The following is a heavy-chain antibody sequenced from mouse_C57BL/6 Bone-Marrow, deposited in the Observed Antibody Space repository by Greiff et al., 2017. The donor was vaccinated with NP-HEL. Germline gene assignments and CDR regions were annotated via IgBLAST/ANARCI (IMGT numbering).Heavy chain of an antibody. CDR2: IYPRSGNT. V-gene: IGHV1-81*01. D-gene: IGHD1-1*01. CDR3: ARFWIWYYGSSPLAY. Sequence: QVQLQQSGAELARPGASVKLSCKASGYTFTSYGISWVKQRTGQGLEWIGEIYPRSGNTYYNEKFKGKATLTADKSSSTAYMELRSLTSEDSAVFFGARFWIWYYGSSPLAYWGQGTLVTVSA. J-gene: IGHJ3*01. CDR1: GYTFTSYG.